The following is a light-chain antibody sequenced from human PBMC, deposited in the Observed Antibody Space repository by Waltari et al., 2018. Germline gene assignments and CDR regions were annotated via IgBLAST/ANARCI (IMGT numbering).Light chain of an antibody. CDR2: AAS. J-gene: IGKJ2*01. CDR1: QSISTY. CDR3: QQSYSAPYT. Sequence: DIQMTQSPSSLSASVGDRVTITCRASQSISTYLNWYQHKPGKAPKVLIYAASSLKSGVPSKVSGSRSGTDFTLTISSLQPEDFATYYCQQSYSAPYTFGQGTKVEIK. V-gene: IGKV1-39*01.